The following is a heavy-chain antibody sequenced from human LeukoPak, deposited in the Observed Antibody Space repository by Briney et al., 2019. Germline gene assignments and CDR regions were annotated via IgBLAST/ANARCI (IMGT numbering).Heavy chain of an antibody. CDR3: ARQYPVRCYYYYYMDV. Sequence: PGGSLRLSCAASGFTFSSYGMHWVRQAPGKGLEWVAVIWYDGSNKYYADSVKGRFTISRDNSKNTLYLQMNSLRAEDTAVYYCARQYPVRCYYYYYMDVWGKGTTVTVSS. V-gene: IGHV3-33*01. D-gene: IGHD2-2*01. CDR2: IWYDGSNK. J-gene: IGHJ6*03. CDR1: GFTFSSYG.